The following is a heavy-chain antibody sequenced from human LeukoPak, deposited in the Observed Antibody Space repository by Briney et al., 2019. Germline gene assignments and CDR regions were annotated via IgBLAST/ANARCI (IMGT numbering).Heavy chain of an antibody. D-gene: IGHD1-26*01. Sequence: GGSLRLSCVASGLTFSTSDMNWVRQAPGKGLDWVSYISRSGTNIYYAESVKGRFTISRDNAKKSLYLQMNSLRVEDTAVYYCARMGGNLSRWGQGTLVTVSS. CDR3: ARMGGNLSR. CDR1: GLTFSTSD. V-gene: IGHV3-48*03. J-gene: IGHJ4*02. CDR2: ISRSGTNI.